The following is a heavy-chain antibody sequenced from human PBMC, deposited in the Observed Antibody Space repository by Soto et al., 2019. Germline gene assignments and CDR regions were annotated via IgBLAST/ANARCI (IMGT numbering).Heavy chain of an antibody. J-gene: IGHJ5*02. CDR1: GFTFSSYW. V-gene: IGHV3-7*03. D-gene: IGHD2-2*02. Sequence: GGSLRLSCAASGFTFSSYWMSWVRQAPGKGLEWVANIKQDGSEKYYVDSVKGRFTISRDNAKNSLYLQMNSLRAEDTAVYYCARGYRPFRSTWFDPWGQGTLVTVS. CDR3: ARGYRPFRSTWFDP. CDR2: IKQDGSEK.